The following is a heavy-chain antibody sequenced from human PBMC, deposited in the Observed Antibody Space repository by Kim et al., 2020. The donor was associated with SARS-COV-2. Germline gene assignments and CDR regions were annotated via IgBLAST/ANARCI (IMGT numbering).Heavy chain of an antibody. V-gene: IGHV6-1*01. D-gene: IGHD3-3*01. CDR2: KWYN. J-gene: IGHJ4*02. Sequence: KWYNGYAVSVKSRISISPDTSKKQFSLQLNSVTPEDTAVYYCASAFFLGHWGQGTLVTVSS. CDR3: ASAFFLGH.